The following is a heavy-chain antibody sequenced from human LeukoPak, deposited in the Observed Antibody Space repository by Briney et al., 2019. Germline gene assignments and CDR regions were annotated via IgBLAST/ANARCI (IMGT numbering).Heavy chain of an antibody. D-gene: IGHD1-14*01. J-gene: IGHJ4*02. Sequence: ASVKVSCKVSGYTFTDYYMHWVQQAPGKGLEWMGLVDPEDGETIYAEKFQGRVTITADTSTDTAYMELRSLRSEDTAVYYCATGFRQFNPDYWGQGTLVTVSS. V-gene: IGHV1-69-2*01. CDR3: ATGFRQFNPDY. CDR1: GYTFTDYY. CDR2: VDPEDGET.